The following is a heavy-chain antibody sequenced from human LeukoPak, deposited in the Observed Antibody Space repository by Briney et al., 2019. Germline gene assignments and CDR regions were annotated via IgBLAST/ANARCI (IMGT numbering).Heavy chain of an antibody. D-gene: IGHD3-10*01. CDR2: ISSSSSYI. CDR3: ARDAFRLLVRGVITEFDY. J-gene: IGHJ4*02. CDR1: GFTFSSYS. V-gene: IGHV3-21*01. Sequence: PGGSLRLSCAASGFTFSSYSMNWVRQAPGKGLKWVSSISSSSSYIYYADSVKGRFTISRDNAKNSLYLQMNSLRAEDTAVYYCARDAFRLLVRGVITEFDYWGQGTLVTVSS.